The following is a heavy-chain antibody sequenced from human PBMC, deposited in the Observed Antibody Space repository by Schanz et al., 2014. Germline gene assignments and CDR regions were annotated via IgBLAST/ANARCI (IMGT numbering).Heavy chain of an antibody. Sequence: VQLVESGGALVQPGGSLRLSCSASGFTFSDHWMSWVRRPPGKGLECVANIKGDSSEKKYVYSVKGRFTLSRDNAKNSTYLQMNILRVEYTAVYFCARDPNSVNEIDYWGQGTLVTVSS. D-gene: IGHD5-12*01. J-gene: IGHJ4*02. CDR1: GFTFSDHW. V-gene: IGHV3-7*03. CDR2: IKGDSSEK. CDR3: ARDPNSVNEIDY.